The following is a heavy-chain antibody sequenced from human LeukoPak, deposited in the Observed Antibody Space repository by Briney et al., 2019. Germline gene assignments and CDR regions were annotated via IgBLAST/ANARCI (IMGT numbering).Heavy chain of an antibody. Sequence: SETLSLTCTVSGGSISSYYWSWIRQPAGKGLEWIGRIYTSGSTNYNPSLKSRVTMSVDTSKNQFSLKLSSVTAADTAVYYCARDQTMVRGVIGWFDPWGQGTLVTVSS. J-gene: IGHJ5*02. V-gene: IGHV4-4*07. CDR1: GGSISSYY. CDR3: ARDQTMVRGVIGWFDP. CDR2: IYTSGST. D-gene: IGHD3-10*01.